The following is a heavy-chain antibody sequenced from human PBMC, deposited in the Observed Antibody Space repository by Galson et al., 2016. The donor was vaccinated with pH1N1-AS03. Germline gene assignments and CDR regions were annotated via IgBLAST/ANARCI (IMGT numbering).Heavy chain of an antibody. J-gene: IGHJ4*02. CDR1: GYTLTRYY. D-gene: IGHD3-16*02. V-gene: IGHV1-46*01. CDR3: ARRYYFDY. CDR2: IDPSGGPT. Sequence: SVKFSCKASGYTLTRYYMHWVRQAPGQGLEWMGIIDPSGGPTTYAPKFQGRITITTDTSTSTVYMELVSLRSEDTAVYYCARRYYFDYWGQGTLVTVSS.